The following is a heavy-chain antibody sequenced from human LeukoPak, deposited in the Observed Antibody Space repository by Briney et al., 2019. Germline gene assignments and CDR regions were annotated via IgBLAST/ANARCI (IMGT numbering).Heavy chain of an antibody. CDR2: ISSSGSTI. D-gene: IGHD1-26*01. CDR1: GFTFSSYE. J-gene: IGHJ4*02. V-gene: IGHV3-48*03. CDR3: ARVSGSLDY. Sequence: GGSLRLSCAASGFTFSSYEMNWVRQAPGKGLEWVSYISSSGSTIYYADSVKGRFTISRDNAKNSLYLQMNSLRAEDTAVYYRARVSGSLDYWGQGTLVTVSS.